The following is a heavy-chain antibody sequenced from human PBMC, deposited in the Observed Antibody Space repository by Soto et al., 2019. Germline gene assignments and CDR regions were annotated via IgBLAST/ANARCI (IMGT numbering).Heavy chain of an antibody. CDR3: ARELAARRVYYYYYYGMDV. V-gene: IGHV1-2*04. Sequence: GASVKVSCKASGYTFTGYYMHWVRQAPGQGLEWMGWINPNSGGTNYAQKFQGWVTMTRDTSISTAYMGLSRLRSDDTAVYYCARELAARRVYYYYYYGMDVWGQGTTVTVSS. CDR1: GYTFTGYY. D-gene: IGHD6-6*01. J-gene: IGHJ6*02. CDR2: INPNSGGT.